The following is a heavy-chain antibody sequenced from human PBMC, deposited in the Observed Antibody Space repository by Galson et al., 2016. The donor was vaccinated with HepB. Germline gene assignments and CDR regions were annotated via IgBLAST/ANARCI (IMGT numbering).Heavy chain of an antibody. J-gene: IGHJ4*02. CDR1: GFAISNHH. Sequence: SLRLSCAASGFAISNHHMSWVRQAPGKGLDWVSIIYFDGRTFHADPGRGRFTISRDISKNTVYLQMSSLIAEDTAVYYCAAAAAANDIDYCGQGTQVTVSS. D-gene: IGHD6-13*01. V-gene: IGHV3-53*01. CDR2: IYFDGRT. CDR3: AAAAAANDIDY.